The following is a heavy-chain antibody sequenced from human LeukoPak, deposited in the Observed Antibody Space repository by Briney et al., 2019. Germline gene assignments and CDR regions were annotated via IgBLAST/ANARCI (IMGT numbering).Heavy chain of an antibody. CDR2: INPNSGGT. J-gene: IGHJ3*02. CDR3: ARPTNRGGVTMVRGVIRGRAFDI. D-gene: IGHD3-10*01. CDR1: GYTFTGYY. V-gene: IGHV1-2*02. Sequence: ASVKVSCKASGYTFTGYYMHWVRQAPGQGLEWMGWINPNSGGTNYAQKFQGRVTMTRDTSISTAYMELSRLRSDDTAVYYCARPTNRGGVTMVRGVIRGRAFDIWGQGTMVTVSS.